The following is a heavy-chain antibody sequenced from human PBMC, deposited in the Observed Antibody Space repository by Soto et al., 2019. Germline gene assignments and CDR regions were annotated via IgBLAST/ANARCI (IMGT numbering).Heavy chain of an antibody. D-gene: IGHD2-15*01. V-gene: IGHV3-30-3*01. CDR1: GFTFSSYA. CDR3: ARAERHRRDCSGGSCYSGLIIDYYYYYGMAV. J-gene: IGHJ6*02. CDR2: ISYDGSSK. Sequence: PGGSLRLPCAASGFTFSSYAMHGVRQAPGKGLEWVAVISYDGSSKYYADSVKGRFTISRDNSKNTLYLQMNSLRAEDTAVYYCARAERHRRDCSGGSCYSGLIIDYYYYYGMAVWGQGTTVTVS.